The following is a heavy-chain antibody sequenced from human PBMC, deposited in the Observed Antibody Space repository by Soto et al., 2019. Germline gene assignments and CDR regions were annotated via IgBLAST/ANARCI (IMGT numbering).Heavy chain of an antibody. CDR3: ARDEIGVRGELSLYDPPYFDY. D-gene: IGHD3-16*02. Sequence: GGSLRLSCAASGFTFSSYWMSWVRQAPGKGLEWVANIKQDGSEKYYVDSVKGRFTISRDNAKNSLYLQMNSLRAEDTAVYYCARDEIGVRGELSLYDPPYFDYWGQGTLVTV. J-gene: IGHJ4*02. V-gene: IGHV3-7*03. CDR2: IKQDGSEK. CDR1: GFTFSSYW.